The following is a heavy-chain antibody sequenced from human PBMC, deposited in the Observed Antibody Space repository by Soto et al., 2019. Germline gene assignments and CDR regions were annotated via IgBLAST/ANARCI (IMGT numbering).Heavy chain of an antibody. J-gene: IGHJ4*02. V-gene: IGHV3-9*01. CDR3: AKELGPAPSLDF. CDR1: GFTFDDYA. CDR2: ITWNSDII. D-gene: IGHD7-27*01. Sequence: EVELVESGGGLVQPGRSLRLSCTTSGFTFDDYAMHWVRQAPGKGLEWVLGITWNSDIIDYADSVKGRFTVSRDNAKNSLYLQMNSLRAEDTALYYCAKELGPAPSLDFWGQGTLVTVSS.